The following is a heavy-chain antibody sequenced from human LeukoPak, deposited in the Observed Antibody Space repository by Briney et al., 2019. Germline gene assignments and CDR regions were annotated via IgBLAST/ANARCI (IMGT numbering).Heavy chain of an antibody. V-gene: IGHV3-23*01. D-gene: IGHD3-10*01. CDR1: GFTFSSYA. J-gene: IGHJ6*02. CDR2: ISGSGGST. CDR3: TGGSRVRGVIIAYYYYGMDV. Sequence: GGSLRLSCAASGFTFSSYAMSWVRQAPGKGLEWVSAISGSGGSTYYADCVKGRFTISRDNSKNTLYLQMNSLRAEDTAVYYCTGGSRVRGVIIAYYYYGMDVWGQGTTVSISS.